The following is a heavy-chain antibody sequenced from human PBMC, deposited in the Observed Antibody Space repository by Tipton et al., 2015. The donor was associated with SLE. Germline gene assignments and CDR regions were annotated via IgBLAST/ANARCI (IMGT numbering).Heavy chain of an antibody. J-gene: IGHJ6*03. CDR3: ARGLFLDDFWSGSGRPYYMDV. CDR2: IYNSGST. Sequence: TLSLTCAVSGDSVSSRSSYWSWIRQPAGEGLEWIGRIYNSGSTNYNPSLKSRVSMSLDTSKNQFSLRLNSVTAADTAVYYCARGLFLDDFWSGSGRPYYMDVWGKGTTVTVSS. CDR1: GDSVSSRSSY. V-gene: IGHV4-61*02. D-gene: IGHD3-3*01.